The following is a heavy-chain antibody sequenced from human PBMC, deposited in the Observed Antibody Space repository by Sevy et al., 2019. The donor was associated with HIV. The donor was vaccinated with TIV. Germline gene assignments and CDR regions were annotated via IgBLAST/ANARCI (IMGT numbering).Heavy chain of an antibody. V-gene: IGHV1-18*01. CDR3: ERDGYDGSGYQGGLFDF. CDR2: IHGHNGNT. Sequence: ASVKVSCKASGYIFTSYGISWVRQAPRQGLEWMGWIHGHNGNTNYVQNLQGRVTMTTDTSTNTAYMELRSLRSDDTAVYYCERDGYDGSGYQGGLFDFWGQGTLVTVSS. D-gene: IGHD3-22*01. J-gene: IGHJ4*02. CDR1: GYIFTSYG.